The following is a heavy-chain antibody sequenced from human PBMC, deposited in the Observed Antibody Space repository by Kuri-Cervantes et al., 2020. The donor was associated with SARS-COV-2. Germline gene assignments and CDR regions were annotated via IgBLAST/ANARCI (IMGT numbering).Heavy chain of an antibody. CDR2: ISYDGSNK. J-gene: IGHJ3*02. V-gene: IGHV3-30*04. CDR1: GLTFSSNA. Sequence: GGSLRLSCAASGLTFSSNAMHWVRQAPGKGLEWVAVISYDGSNKYYADSVKGRFTISRDNSKSTLSLQMNSLRAEDTAVYYCARSGYTYGYYFSAFDIWGQGTMVTVSS. CDR3: ARSGYTYGYYFSAFDI. D-gene: IGHD5-18*01.